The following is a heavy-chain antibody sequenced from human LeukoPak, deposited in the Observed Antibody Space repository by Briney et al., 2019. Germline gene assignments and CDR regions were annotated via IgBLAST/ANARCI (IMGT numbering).Heavy chain of an antibody. CDR3: AKDSLGSSSKNWFDP. J-gene: IGHJ5*02. D-gene: IGHD6-13*01. V-gene: IGHV3-23*01. CDR2: ISGSGGST. Sequence: GGSPRLSCAASGFTLSSYAMSWVRQAPGKGLEWVSAISGSGGSTYYADSVKGRFTISRDNSKNTLYLQMNSLRAEDTAVYYCAKDSLGSSSKNWFDPWGQGTLVTVSS. CDR1: GFTLSSYA.